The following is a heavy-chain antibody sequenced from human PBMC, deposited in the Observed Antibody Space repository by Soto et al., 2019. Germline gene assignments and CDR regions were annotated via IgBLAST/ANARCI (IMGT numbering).Heavy chain of an antibody. CDR1: GGTFSSSA. CDR2: IIPIFGTA. D-gene: IGHD5-18*01. Sequence: QVQLVQSGAEVKKPGSSVKVSCKASGGTFSSSAIRWVRQAPGQGLEWMGGIIPIFGTANYAQKFQGRVTITADESTSTAYMDLSSQRSEDTAVYYCASTLGGDDIQLWLPSQFDYWGQGTLVTVSS. CDR3: ASTLGGDDIQLWLPSQFDY. V-gene: IGHV1-69*12. J-gene: IGHJ4*02.